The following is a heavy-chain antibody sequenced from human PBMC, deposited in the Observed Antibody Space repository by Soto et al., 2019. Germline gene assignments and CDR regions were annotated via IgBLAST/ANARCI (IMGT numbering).Heavy chain of an antibody. V-gene: IGHV4-30-4*01. CDR3: AIEVKRSWAFAI. J-gene: IGHJ3*02. CDR1: GGSISSGDYY. Sequence: QVQLQESGPGLVKPSQTLSLTCTVSGGSISSGDYYWSWIRQPPGKGLEWIGYIYYSGSTYYNPSLKSRVTISFDTCEPQSSLELSSVTAEDTAVYYCAIEVKRSWAFAIWGQGTMVTVSS. CDR2: IYYSGST.